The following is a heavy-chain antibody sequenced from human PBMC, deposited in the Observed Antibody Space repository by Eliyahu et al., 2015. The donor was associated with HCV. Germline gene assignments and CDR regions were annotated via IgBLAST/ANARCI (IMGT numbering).Heavy chain of an antibody. CDR1: GFTFSSYS. D-gene: IGHD5-24*01. J-gene: IGHJ4*02. CDR2: ISSSSSTI. V-gene: IGHV3-48*02. Sequence: EVQLVESGGGLVQPGGSLRLSCAASGFTFSSYSMNWVRXAPGKGLEWVSYISSSSSTIYYADXVKGRFTISRDNAKNSLYLQMNSLRDEDTAVYYCARDVVAEREMATIFLGYWGQGTLVTVSS. CDR3: ARDVVAEREMATIFLGY.